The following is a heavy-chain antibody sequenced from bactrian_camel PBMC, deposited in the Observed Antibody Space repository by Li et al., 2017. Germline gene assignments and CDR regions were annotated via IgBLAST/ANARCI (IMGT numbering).Heavy chain of an antibody. J-gene: IGHJ4*01. CDR1: GFTFRSYY. Sequence: HVQLVESGGGLVQPGGSLRLSCVVNGFTFRSYYTYWVRQAPGKGLEWVSSIYSDGSDKVYANSVKGRFTISRDNTKNTMYLQMNSLKSGDTARYYCAADGGKAMIPALGQGTQVTVS. CDR2: IYSDGSDK. V-gene: IGHV3S6*01.